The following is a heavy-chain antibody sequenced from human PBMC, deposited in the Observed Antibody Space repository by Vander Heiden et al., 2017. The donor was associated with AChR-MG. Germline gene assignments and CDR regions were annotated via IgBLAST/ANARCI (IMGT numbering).Heavy chain of an antibody. CDR3: ARDYLDIVVVPAAEDAFDI. J-gene: IGHJ3*02. D-gene: IGHD2-2*01. CDR2: ISSSSSYI. Sequence: QAPGKGLEWVSSISSSSSYIYYADSVKGRFTISRDNAKNSLYLQMNSLRAEDTAVYYCARDYLDIVVVPAAEDAFDIWGQGTMVTVSS. V-gene: IGHV3-21*01.